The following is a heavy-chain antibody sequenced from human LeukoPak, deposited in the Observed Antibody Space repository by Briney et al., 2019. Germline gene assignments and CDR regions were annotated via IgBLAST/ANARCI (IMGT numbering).Heavy chain of an antibody. V-gene: IGHV3-21*01. Sequence: GGSLRLSCAASGFTFISYSMNGFRQAPGKGLEWVSSFSSSSSYIYYADSVKGRFTISRDNAKNSLYLQMNSLRAEDTAVYYCARGPRYCSSTSCYDAFDIWGQGTMVTVSS. D-gene: IGHD2-2*01. CDR1: GFTFISYS. CDR2: FSSSSSYI. CDR3: ARGPRYCSSTSCYDAFDI. J-gene: IGHJ3*02.